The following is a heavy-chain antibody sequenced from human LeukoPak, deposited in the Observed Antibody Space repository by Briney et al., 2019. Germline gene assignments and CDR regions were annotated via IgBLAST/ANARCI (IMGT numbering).Heavy chain of an antibody. Sequence: SETLSLTCAVSGGSISSSNWWSWVRQPPGKGLEWIGEIYHSGSTNYNPSLKSRVTISVDKSKNQFSLKLSSVTAADTAVYYCARVQFNRDATALWYWGQGTLVTVSS. V-gene: IGHV4-4*02. CDR2: IYHSGST. CDR1: GGSISSSNW. CDR3: ARVQFNRDATALWY. J-gene: IGHJ4*02. D-gene: IGHD3-10*01.